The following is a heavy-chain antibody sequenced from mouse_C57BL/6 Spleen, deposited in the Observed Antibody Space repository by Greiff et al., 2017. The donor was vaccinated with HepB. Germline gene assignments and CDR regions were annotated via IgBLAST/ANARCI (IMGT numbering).Heavy chain of an antibody. CDR3: AISGTRAMDY. CDR2: INPNNGGT. V-gene: IGHV1-22*01. J-gene: IGHJ4*01. CDR1: GFTFTDYN. Sequence: EVQLQQSGPELVKPGASVKMSCKASGFTFTDYNMHWVKQSHGKSLEWIGYINPNNGGTSYNQKFKGKATLTVNKSSSTTYMELRSLTSEDSAVYYCAISGTRAMDYWGQGPSVTVSS. D-gene: IGHD4-1*01.